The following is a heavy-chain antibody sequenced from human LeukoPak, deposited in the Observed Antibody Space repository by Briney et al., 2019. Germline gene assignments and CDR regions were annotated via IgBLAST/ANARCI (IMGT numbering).Heavy chain of an antibody. CDR2: ISTSSTSI. CDR1: GFTFSHYN. V-gene: IGHV3-21*01. J-gene: IGHJ3*02. CDR3: VRDKYFVSGTYYLNDAFDI. Sequence: GVSLRLSCAASGFTFSHYNMNWVRQAPGKGLDWVSSISTSSTSIKYAESVKGRFTISRDNAKNSLSLKMNSLRAEDTAVYYCVRDKYFVSGTYYLNDAFDIWGQGTMVTVSS. D-gene: IGHD3-10*01.